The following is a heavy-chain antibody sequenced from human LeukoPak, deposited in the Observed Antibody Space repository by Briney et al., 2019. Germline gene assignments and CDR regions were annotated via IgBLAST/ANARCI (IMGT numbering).Heavy chain of an antibody. Sequence: GGSLRLSCAASGFTFSSCAMHWVRQAPGKGLEWVAVISYDGSNKYYADSVKGRFTISRDNSKNTLYLQMNSLRAEDTAVYYCARAGTITYYYYGMDVWGQGTTVTVSS. D-gene: IGHD5-24*01. V-gene: IGHV3-30-3*01. CDR1: GFTFSSCA. J-gene: IGHJ6*02. CDR3: ARAGTITYYYYGMDV. CDR2: ISYDGSNK.